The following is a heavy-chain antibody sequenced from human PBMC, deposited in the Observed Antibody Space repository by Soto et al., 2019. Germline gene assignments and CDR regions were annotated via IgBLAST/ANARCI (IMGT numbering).Heavy chain of an antibody. J-gene: IGHJ5*02. Sequence: GGSLRLSCAASGFTFSSYAMSWVRQAPGKGLEWVSAISGSGGSTYYADSVKGRFTISRDNSKNTLYLQMNSLRAEDTAVYYCAKDPLLAYYQYNWFDPWGQGTLVTVSS. CDR1: GFTFSSYA. V-gene: IGHV3-23*01. D-gene: IGHD2-2*01. CDR3: AKDPLLAYYQYNWFDP. CDR2: ISGSGGST.